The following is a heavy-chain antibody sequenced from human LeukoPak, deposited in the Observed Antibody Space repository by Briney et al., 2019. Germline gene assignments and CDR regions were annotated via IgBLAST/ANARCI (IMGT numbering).Heavy chain of an antibody. CDR2: IYSGGST. D-gene: IGHD1/OR15-1a*01. V-gene: IGHV3-66*01. CDR1: GFTVSSNY. CDR3: ARDLGNWNTERVFDY. J-gene: IGHJ4*02. Sequence: GSLRLSCAASGFTVSSNYMSWVRQAPGKGLEWVSAIYSGGSTYYADSVKGRFTISRDNSKNTLYLQMNSLRAEDTAVYYCARDLGNWNTERVFDYWGQGTLVTVSS.